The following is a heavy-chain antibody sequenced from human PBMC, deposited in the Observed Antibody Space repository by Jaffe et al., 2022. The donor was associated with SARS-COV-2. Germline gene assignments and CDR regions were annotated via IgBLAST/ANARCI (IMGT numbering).Heavy chain of an antibody. CDR1: GFTFDAWD. Sequence: EVQVLESGGGLVQPGGSLRLSCVTSGFTFDAWDMSWVRQAPGKGLEWVSAISGSAFSTYYADSVKGRFSISRDNSKKTLWLQMNSLRADDTAVYYCAKDQKVHGMDVWGQGTTVTVSS. V-gene: IGHV3-23*01. CDR2: ISGSAFST. CDR3: AKDQKVHGMDV. J-gene: IGHJ6*02.